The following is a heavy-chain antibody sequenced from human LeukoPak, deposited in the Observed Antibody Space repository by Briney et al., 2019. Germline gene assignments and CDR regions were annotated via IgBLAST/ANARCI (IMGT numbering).Heavy chain of an antibody. CDR2: ISGSGANT. Sequence: PGGSLRLSCAASGFTFSTYAMSWVRQALGKGLEWVSTISGSGANTHYADSVKGRFTISRDNSKNTLYLQVNSLRAEDTAIYYCAKTRQWLGYFDYWGQGTLVTVSS. CDR1: GFTFSTYA. D-gene: IGHD6-19*01. J-gene: IGHJ4*02. V-gene: IGHV3-23*01. CDR3: AKTRQWLGYFDY.